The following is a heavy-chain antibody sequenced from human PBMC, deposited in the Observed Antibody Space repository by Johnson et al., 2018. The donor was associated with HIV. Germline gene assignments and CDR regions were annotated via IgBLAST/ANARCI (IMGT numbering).Heavy chain of an antibody. CDR1: GFNFIDYA. CDR3: ARGGYYDSSGSAFDI. Sequence: VLLVESGGGLVRPWGSLRLSCVASGFNFIDYAMIWVRQAPGKGLEWVSFISGSEDDTYYADSVKGRFTISRDTSKTTLYLQMNSLRDEDTAVYYCARGGYYDSSGSAFDIWGQGTMVTVSS. CDR2: ISGSEDDT. J-gene: IGHJ3*02. V-gene: IGHV3-23*04. D-gene: IGHD3-22*01.